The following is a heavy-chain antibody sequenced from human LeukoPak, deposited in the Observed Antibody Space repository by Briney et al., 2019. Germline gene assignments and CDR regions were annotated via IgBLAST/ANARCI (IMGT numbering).Heavy chain of an antibody. CDR3: ARGHIVVVPAAIGH. V-gene: IGHV1-3*01. CDR1: GYTFSSYA. D-gene: IGHD2-2*02. CDR2: INAGNGST. Sequence: ASVKVSCKASGYTFSSYAIHWVRQAPGQRLEWMGWINAGNGSTKYSQQFQGRLTITRDTSASTAYMELRSLRSEDTAVYYCARGHIVVVPAAIGHWGQGTLVTVSS. J-gene: IGHJ4*02.